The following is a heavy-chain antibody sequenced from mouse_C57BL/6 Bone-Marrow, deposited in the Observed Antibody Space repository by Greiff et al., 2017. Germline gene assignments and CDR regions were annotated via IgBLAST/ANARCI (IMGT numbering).Heavy chain of an antibody. CDR3: AVGGNYGFAY. J-gene: IGHJ3*01. D-gene: IGHD2-1*01. V-gene: IGHV1-42*01. CDR2: INPSTGGT. CDR1: GYSFTGYY. Sequence: VQLQQSGPELVKPGASVKISCKASGYSFTGYYMNWVKQSPEKSLEWIGEINPSTGGTTYNQKFKAKATLTVDKSSSTAYMQLKSLTSEDSAVYYCAVGGNYGFAYWGQGTLVTVSA.